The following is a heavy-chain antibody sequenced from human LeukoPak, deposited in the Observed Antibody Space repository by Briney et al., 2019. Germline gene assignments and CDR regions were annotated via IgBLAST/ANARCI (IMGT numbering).Heavy chain of an antibody. J-gene: IGHJ4*02. D-gene: IGHD5-12*01. CDR1: GYTFTSYG. V-gene: IGHV1-18*01. CDR2: ISAYNGNT. CDR3: ARDRIYSGYDLFGY. Sequence: AASVKVSCKASGYTFTSYGISWVRQAPGQGLEWMGWISAYNGNTNYAQKLQGRATMTTDTSTSTAYMELRSLRSDDTAVYYCARDRIYSGYDLFGYWGQGTLVTVSS.